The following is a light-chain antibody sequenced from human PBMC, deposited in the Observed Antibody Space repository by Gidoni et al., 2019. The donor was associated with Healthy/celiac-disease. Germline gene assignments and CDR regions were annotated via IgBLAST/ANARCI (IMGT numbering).Light chain of an antibody. J-gene: IGKJ1*01. CDR2: KAS. CDR3: QQYNSYPWT. Sequence: DIQMTQSPSTLSASVGDRVTITCRASPSISSWFAWYQQKPGKAPKLLIYKASSLESGVPSRFSGSGSGTEFTLTISRLQPDDFATYYCQQYNSYPWTFGQGTKVEIK. CDR1: PSISSW. V-gene: IGKV1-5*03.